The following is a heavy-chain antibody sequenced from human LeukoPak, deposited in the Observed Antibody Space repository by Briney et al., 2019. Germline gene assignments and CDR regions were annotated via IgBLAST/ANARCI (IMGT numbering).Heavy chain of an antibody. V-gene: IGHV1-3*03. CDR3: ARGRGPPNTNRDFYFYYYMDV. CDR1: GYTFTNYA. Sequence: ASVKVSCKASGYTFTNYAIHWVRQAPGQRFEWMGWINAANGHTKYSQEFQDRITITRDTSATTAYMELNNLRSEDMARYYCARGRGPPNTNRDFYFYYYMDVWGTGPTVAVSS. D-gene: IGHD3-10*01. J-gene: IGHJ6*03. CDR2: INAANGHT.